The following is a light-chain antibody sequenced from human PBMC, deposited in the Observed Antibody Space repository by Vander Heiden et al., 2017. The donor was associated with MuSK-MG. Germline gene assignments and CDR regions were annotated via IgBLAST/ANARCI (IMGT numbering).Light chain of an antibody. CDR1: SLRSYH. V-gene: IGLV3-19*01. CDR3: NARDSVGDVV. CDR2: GQN. Sequence: SSELTQDPAVSVALGQTVTITCQGDSLRSYHVSWYHQKTRQAPTLVIYGQNSRPSGIPDRFSGSSSGNTASLTITGTLAEDEGDYYCNARDSVGDVVFGGGTKLTVL. J-gene: IGLJ2*01.